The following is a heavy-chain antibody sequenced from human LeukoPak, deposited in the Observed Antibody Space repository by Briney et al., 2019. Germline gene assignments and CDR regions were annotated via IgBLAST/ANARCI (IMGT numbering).Heavy chain of an antibody. V-gene: IGHV4-34*01. CDR3: ARAGDSLVFYYYMDV. J-gene: IGHJ6*03. Sequence: PSETLSLTCAVYGGSFSGYHWSWIRQPPGKGLEWIGEINHSGSTNYNPSLKSRVTISVDTSKNQFSLKLSSVTAADTAVYYCARAGDSLVFYYYMDVWGKGTTVTVSS. D-gene: IGHD2-2*01. CDR2: INHSGST. CDR1: GGSFSGYH.